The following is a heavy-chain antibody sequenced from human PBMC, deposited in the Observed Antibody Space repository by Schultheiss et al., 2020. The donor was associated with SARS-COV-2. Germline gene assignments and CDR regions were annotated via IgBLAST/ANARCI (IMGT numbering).Heavy chain of an antibody. CDR2: ISSSSSYI. J-gene: IGHJ5*02. CDR3: ARALRTYYYGSGTNWFDP. D-gene: IGHD3-10*01. Sequence: GGSLRLSCAASGFTFSSYSMNWVRQAPGKGLEWVSSISSSSSYIYYADSVKGRFTISRDNAKNSLYLQMNSLRAEDTAVYYCARALRTYYYGSGTNWFDPWGQGTLVTVSS. V-gene: IGHV3-21*01. CDR1: GFTFSSYS.